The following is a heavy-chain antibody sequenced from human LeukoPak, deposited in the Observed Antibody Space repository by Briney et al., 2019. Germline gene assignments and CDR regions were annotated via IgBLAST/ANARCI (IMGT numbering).Heavy chain of an antibody. CDR1: GGSISSNY. V-gene: IGHV4-38-2*02. D-gene: IGHD3-22*01. J-gene: IGHJ4*02. Sequence: PSETLSLTCTVSGGSISSNYWGWIRQPPGQGLEWIGSIYHSGSSYYNQSLKSRVTISVDTSKNQFSLKLSPGPAAAPAVYYYTRKYLYYDSSGGSNMFDYWGQGTLVTVSS. CDR3: TRKYLYYDSSGGSNMFDY. CDR2: IYHSGSS.